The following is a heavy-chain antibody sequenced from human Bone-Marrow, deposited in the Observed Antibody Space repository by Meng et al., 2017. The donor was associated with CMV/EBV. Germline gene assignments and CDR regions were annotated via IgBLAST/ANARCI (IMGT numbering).Heavy chain of an antibody. V-gene: IGHV1-2*02. CDR2: ISPNSGGT. CDR3: ALVVMKVWNWFDP. J-gene: IGHJ5*02. CDR1: GYTFTGYY. Sequence: ASVKVSCKASGYTFTGYYIHWVRQAPGQGLEWMGWISPNSGGTNYAQRFQGRVTMTRDTSTSTVYMELSSLRSEDTAVYYCALVVMKVWNWFDPWGQGTLVTVSS. D-gene: IGHD3-22*01.